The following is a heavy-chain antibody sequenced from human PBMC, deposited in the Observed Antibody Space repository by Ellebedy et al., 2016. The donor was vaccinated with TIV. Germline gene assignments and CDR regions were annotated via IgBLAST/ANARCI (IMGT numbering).Heavy chain of an antibody. J-gene: IGHJ4*02. D-gene: IGHD3-9*01. V-gene: IGHV3-74*01. CDR3: ARGANDWYGIDY. Sequence: GESLKISCVSSEFTFSNYWMHLLRQAPGKGLWLVSRINTYGVTDYAHSVKGRFTISRDNAQNTLYLQMNSLRPEDTALYYCARGANDWYGIDYWGLGTLVTVSS. CDR1: EFTFSNYW. CDR2: INTYGVT.